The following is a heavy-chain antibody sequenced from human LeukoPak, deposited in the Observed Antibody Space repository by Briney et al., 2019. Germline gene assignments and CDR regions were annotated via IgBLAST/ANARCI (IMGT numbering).Heavy chain of an antibody. CDR2: ISGNSGST. Sequence: GGSLRLSCAASGFIFDDYTMHWVRQAPGKGLEWVSGISGNSGSTGYADAVKGRFTMSRDNAKNSLYQQMKSLRPEDTALYYCARVGLSSPGPGFDYWGQGTLVTVSS. CDR3: ARVGLSSPGPGFDY. D-gene: IGHD2/OR15-2a*01. V-gene: IGHV3-9*01. CDR1: GFIFDDYT. J-gene: IGHJ4*02.